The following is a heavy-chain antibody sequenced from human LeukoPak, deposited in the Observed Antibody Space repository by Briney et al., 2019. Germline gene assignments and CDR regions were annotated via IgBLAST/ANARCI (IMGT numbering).Heavy chain of an antibody. CDR1: GYTFTGYY. CDR2: INPNSGGT. Sequence: GASVKVSCKASGYTFTGYYMHWVRQAPGQGLEWMGWINPNSGGTNYAQKFQGRVTMTRDTSISTAYMELSRLRSDDTAVYYCARDAIRDTAMGDFDYWGQGTLVTVSS. CDR3: ARDAIRDTAMGDFDY. V-gene: IGHV1-2*02. D-gene: IGHD5-18*01. J-gene: IGHJ4*02.